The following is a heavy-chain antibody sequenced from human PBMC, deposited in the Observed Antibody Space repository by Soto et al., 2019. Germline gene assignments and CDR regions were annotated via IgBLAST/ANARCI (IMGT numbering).Heavy chain of an antibody. CDR1: VGSSRGSNDY. D-gene: IGHD6-25*01. V-gene: IGHV4-39*01. Sequence: TSETLSHAYTVSVGSSRGSNDYWTSIRQHPGKGLERSLSPSYTEISYYSPSLKSRATTSLDTSKNQFSLRLSSVTAPDTAVYFCARQAYSSGCYLNFWGQGPLVT. J-gene: IGHJ4*02. CDR2: PSYTEIS. CDR3: ARQAYSSGCYLNF.